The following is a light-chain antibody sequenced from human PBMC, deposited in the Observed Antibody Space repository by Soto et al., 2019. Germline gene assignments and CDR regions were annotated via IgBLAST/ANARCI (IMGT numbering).Light chain of an antibody. J-gene: IGKJ4*01. Sequence: IQLTQSPSSLSASVGDRVTITCRASQDISSSLAWYQQKPGKAPKLLIYAASILQSGVPSRFSGSGFGTDFTLTITSMQAQDFASYFCQHLRSYPSTFGGGTKVDI. CDR3: QHLRSYPST. CDR2: AAS. V-gene: IGKV1-9*01. CDR1: QDISSS.